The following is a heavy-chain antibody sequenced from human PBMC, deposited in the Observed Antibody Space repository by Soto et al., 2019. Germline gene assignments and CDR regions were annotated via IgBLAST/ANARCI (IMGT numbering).Heavy chain of an antibody. Sequence: EVRLVESGGGLVKPGGSLRLSCAASGFTFSSYSVDWIRQAPGKGLEWVSSISSSGSYIYYADSVKGRFTISRDNAKNSLYLQMNSPSAEDTAMYYCAREPAIYGMDVWGQGTTVTVSS. CDR2: ISSSGSYI. CDR1: GFTFSSYS. CDR3: AREPAIYGMDV. V-gene: IGHV3-21*01. J-gene: IGHJ6*02.